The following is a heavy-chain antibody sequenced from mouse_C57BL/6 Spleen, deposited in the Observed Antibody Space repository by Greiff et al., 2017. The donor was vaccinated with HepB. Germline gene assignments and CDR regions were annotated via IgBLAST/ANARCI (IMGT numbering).Heavy chain of an antibody. D-gene: IGHD1-1*01. CDR2: ISYSGST. Sequence: EVQLQQSGPGMVKPSQSLSLTCTVTGYSITSGYDWHWIRHFPGNKLEWMGYISYSGSTNYNPSLKSRISITHDTSKNHFFLKLNSVTTEDTATYYCARGGGSRAMDYWGQGTSVTVSS. J-gene: IGHJ4*01. CDR3: ARGGGSRAMDY. CDR1: GYSITSGYD. V-gene: IGHV3-1*01.